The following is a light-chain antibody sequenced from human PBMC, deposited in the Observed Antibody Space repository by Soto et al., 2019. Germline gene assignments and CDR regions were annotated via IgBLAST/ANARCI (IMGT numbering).Light chain of an antibody. J-gene: IGKJ1*01. CDR3: QQYNSYSPWT. Sequence: DIQMTQSPSILSASVGDRVTITCRASQSIRSWLAWYQQKPGKAPKLLIYKASSLESGVPSRFSGSGSGTEFTLTISSLQPDDFATYYCQQYNSYSPWTFGQGTKVE. CDR2: KAS. V-gene: IGKV1-5*03. CDR1: QSIRSW.